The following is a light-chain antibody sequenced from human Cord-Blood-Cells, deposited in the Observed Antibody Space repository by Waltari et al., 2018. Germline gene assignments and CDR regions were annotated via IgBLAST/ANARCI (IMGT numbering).Light chain of an antibody. CDR2: GSS. V-gene: IGKV3-15*01. Sequence: IVMTQSPPTLSVSPGERAALSCRASQSVSSNLSWYQQKPGQAPRLLIYGSSTRATGIPASFSGSGSGTEFTLTISSLQSEEFAVYYCQQYNNWYTFGQGTKLEIK. CDR3: QQYNNWYT. J-gene: IGKJ2*01. CDR1: QSVSSN.